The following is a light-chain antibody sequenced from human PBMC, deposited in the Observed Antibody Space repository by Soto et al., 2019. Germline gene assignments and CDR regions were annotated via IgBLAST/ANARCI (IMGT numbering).Light chain of an antibody. CDR3: QQYGSSPYT. V-gene: IGKV3-20*01. J-gene: IGKJ2*01. CDR1: QSVSSSY. Sequence: EIVLTQSPGTLSLSPGERATLSCRASQSVSSSYLAGYQQKPGQAPRLLIYGASSRATGIPDRFSGSGSGTDFTLTISRLEPDDFAVYYCQQYGSSPYTFGQGTKLEIK. CDR2: GAS.